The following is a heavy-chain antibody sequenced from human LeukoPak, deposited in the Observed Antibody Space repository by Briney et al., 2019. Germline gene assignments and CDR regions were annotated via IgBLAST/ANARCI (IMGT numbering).Heavy chain of an antibody. CDR3: ARTVLTGVFDY. CDR2: IYHSGST. V-gene: IGHV4-30-2*01. Sequence: SETLSLTCTVSGGSISSGGYYWSWIRQPPGKGLEWIGYIYHSGSTYYNPSLESRVTISVDRSKNQFSLKLSSVTAADTAVYYCARTVLTGVFDYWGQGTLVTVSS. D-gene: IGHD7-27*01. J-gene: IGHJ4*02. CDR1: GGSISSGGYY.